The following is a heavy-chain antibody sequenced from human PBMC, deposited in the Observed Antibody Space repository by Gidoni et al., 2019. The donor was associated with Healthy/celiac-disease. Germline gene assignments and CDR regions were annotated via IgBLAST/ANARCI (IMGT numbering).Heavy chain of an antibody. D-gene: IGHD2-2*02. V-gene: IGHV4-59*01. CDR1: GGSISSYY. CDR3: ARSVVPAAIPQNYYYYYGMDV. CDR2: IYYSGST. Sequence: QVQLQESGPGLVKPSETLSLPGTVTGGSISSYYWSWIRQPPGKGLEWIGYIYYSGSTNYNPSLKSRVTISVDTSKNQFSLKLSSVTAADTAVYYCARSVVPAAIPQNYYYYYGMDVWGQGTTVTVSS. J-gene: IGHJ6*02.